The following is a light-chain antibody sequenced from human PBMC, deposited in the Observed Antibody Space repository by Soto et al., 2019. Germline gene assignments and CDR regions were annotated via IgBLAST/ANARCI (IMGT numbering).Light chain of an antibody. V-gene: IGKV1-5*01. CDR1: HSISKW. Sequence: DIQITQSPYTLSASVGDRVIITCRASHSISKWLAWYQQKPGKAPKLLIYGASSLESVVPSRFSRSGSWAEFTLTINSLLPDNFASYYCQQYNSYDMWTFGQGTKVDIK. J-gene: IGKJ1*01. CDR3: QQYNSYDMWT. CDR2: GAS.